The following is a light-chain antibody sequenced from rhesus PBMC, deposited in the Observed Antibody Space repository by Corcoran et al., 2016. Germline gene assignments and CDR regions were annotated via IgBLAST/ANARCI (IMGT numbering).Light chain of an antibody. CDR2: GAS. CDR1: QSVGSS. V-gene: IGKV3-53*01. CDR3: QKYSSSPFT. J-gene: IGKJ3*01. Sequence: QVILTQSPATLSLSPGERATLSCRASQSVGSSLAWYQQKPGQAPRLLIYGASTRATGIPDRFSGRGSGTEFTLTISSLEPEDFAVYYCQKYSSSPFTFGPGTKLDIK.